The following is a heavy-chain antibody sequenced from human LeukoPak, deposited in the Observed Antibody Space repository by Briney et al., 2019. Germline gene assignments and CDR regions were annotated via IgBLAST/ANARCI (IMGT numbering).Heavy chain of an antibody. CDR2: IYHSGST. Sequence: PSETLSLTCTVSGYSISSGYYWGWSRPPPGKGLEWIGTIYHSGSTYYNPSLKSRVTISVDTSKNQFSLKLTSVTAADTAVYYCARVRGYCSSTICYRYYFDYLGQGTLVTVSS. CDR1: GYSISSGYY. V-gene: IGHV4-38-2*02. D-gene: IGHD2-2*01. J-gene: IGHJ4*02. CDR3: ARVRGYCSSTICYRYYFDY.